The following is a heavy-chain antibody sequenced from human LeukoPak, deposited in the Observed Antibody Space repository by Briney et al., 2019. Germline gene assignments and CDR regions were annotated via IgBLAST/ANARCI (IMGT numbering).Heavy chain of an antibody. D-gene: IGHD3-10*01. Sequence: ASVKVSCKASGYTFTGYYMHWVRQAPGQGLEWMGRINPNSGGTNYAQKFQGRVTMTRDTSISTAYMELSRLRSDDTAVYYCARVHYGTHDRDGDDYWGQGTLVTVSS. CDR2: INPNSGGT. CDR1: GYTFTGYY. V-gene: IGHV1-2*06. CDR3: ARVHYGTHDRDGDDY. J-gene: IGHJ4*02.